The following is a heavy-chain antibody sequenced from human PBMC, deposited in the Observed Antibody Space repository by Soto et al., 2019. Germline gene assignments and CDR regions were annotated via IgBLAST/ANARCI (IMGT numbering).Heavy chain of an antibody. CDR2: ISGSGGST. V-gene: IGHV3-23*01. D-gene: IGHD2-2*02. CDR1: GFTFSSYA. CDR3: AKDRDIVVVPAATPTDWFDP. Sequence: EVQLLESGGGLVQPGGSLRLSCAASGFTFSSYAMSWVRQAPGKGLEWVSAISGSGGSTYYADSVKGRFTISRDNSKNALYMQMHSLRAEDTAVYYCAKDRDIVVVPAATPTDWFDPWGQGTLVTVSS. J-gene: IGHJ5*02.